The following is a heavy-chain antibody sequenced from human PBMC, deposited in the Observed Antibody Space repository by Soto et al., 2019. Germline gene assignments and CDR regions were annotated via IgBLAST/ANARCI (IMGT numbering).Heavy chain of an antibody. Sequence: PSETLSLTCTVSGGSISSGGYYWSWIRQHPGKGLEWIGYIYYSGSTYYNPSLKSRVTISVDTSKNQFSLKLSSVTAADTAVYFCARAVAAAGPFDLWGQGTLDTGSS. J-gene: IGHJ5*02. CDR2: IYYSGST. D-gene: IGHD6-13*01. CDR3: ARAVAAAGPFDL. V-gene: IGHV4-31*03. CDR1: GGSISSGGYY.